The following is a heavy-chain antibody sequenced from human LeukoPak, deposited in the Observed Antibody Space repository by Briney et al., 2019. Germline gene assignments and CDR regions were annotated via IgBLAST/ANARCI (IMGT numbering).Heavy chain of an antibody. Sequence: GGSLRLSCAASGFTVSSNYMSWIRQAPGKGLEWVSVIYSGGSTYYADSVKGRFTISRDNSKNTLYFQMNSLRAEDTAVYYCARRLPTAWGADYWGQGTLVTVSS. J-gene: IGHJ4*02. CDR2: IYSGGST. CDR3: ARRLPTAWGADY. CDR1: GFTVSSNY. D-gene: IGHD7-27*01. V-gene: IGHV3-53*01.